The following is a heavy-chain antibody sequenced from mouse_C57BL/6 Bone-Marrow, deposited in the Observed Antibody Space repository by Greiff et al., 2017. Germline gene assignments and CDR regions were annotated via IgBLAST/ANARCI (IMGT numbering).Heavy chain of an antibody. CDR1: GFNIKDYY. Sequence: EVQRVESGAELVKPGASVKLSCTASGFNIKDYYMHWVKQRPEQGLEWIGRIDPGDGETKYAAKFQGKATITADTSSNTAYLQLSSLTAEDTAVYYCAIRGGSDYWGQGTTLTVSS. V-gene: IGHV14-2*01. D-gene: IGHD1-1*02. CDR3: AIRGGSDY. CDR2: IDPGDGET. J-gene: IGHJ2*01.